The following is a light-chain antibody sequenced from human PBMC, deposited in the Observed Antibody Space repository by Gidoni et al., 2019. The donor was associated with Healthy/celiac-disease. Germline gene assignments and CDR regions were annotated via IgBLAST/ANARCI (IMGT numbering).Light chain of an antibody. CDR1: QSVSSN. CDR3: QQYNNWPPLYT. J-gene: IGKJ2*01. CDR2: GAS. V-gene: IGKV3-15*01. Sequence: EIVMTQSPATLSVSPGERATLSCRASQSVSSNLAWYQQKPGQAPRLLIYGASTRATGIPARFSGSGSGTEFTLTISSLQSEDFAVYYCQQYNNWPPLYTVXXXTKLEIK.